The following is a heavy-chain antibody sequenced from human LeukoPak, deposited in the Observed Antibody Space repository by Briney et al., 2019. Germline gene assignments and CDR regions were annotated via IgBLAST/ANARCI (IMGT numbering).Heavy chain of an antibody. D-gene: IGHD2-21*02. Sequence: PSETLPLTCTVSGDSISSDSYYWSWIRQPAGKALEWIGRIYTSGSADYSPSLKSRVTISVDTSKNQFSLKLSSVTAADTAVYYCAGGGGDYTFVARAHYYGMDVWGQGTTVTVSS. J-gene: IGHJ6*02. V-gene: IGHV4-61*02. CDR1: GDSISSDSYY. CDR3: AGGGGDYTFVARAHYYGMDV. CDR2: IYTSGSA.